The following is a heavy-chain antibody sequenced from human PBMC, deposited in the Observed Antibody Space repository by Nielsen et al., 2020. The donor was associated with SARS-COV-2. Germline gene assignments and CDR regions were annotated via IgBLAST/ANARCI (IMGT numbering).Heavy chain of an antibody. D-gene: IGHD6-13*01. Sequence: GGSLRLSCAASGFTFSSYAMSWVRQAPGKGLEWVSAISGSGGSTYYADPVKGRFTISRDNSKNTLYLQMNSLRAEDTAVYYCAKDPGQLVISFLDYYYGMDVWGQGTTVTVSS. CDR1: GFTFSSYA. V-gene: IGHV3-23*01. CDR3: AKDPGQLVISFLDYYYGMDV. J-gene: IGHJ6*02. CDR2: ISGSGGST.